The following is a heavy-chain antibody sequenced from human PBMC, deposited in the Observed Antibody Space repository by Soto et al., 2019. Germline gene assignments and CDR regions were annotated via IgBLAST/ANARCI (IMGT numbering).Heavy chain of an antibody. D-gene: IGHD6-13*01. J-gene: IGHJ6*02. V-gene: IGHV4-31*03. CDR3: AGSSWSYYYGMDV. CDR1: GGSISSGGYY. Sequence: SETLSLTCTVSGGSISSGGYYWSWIRQHPGKGLEWIGYIYYSGSTYYNPSLKSRVTISVDTSKNQFSLKLSSVTAADTAVYYCAGSSWSYYYGMDVWGQGTTVTVSS. CDR2: IYYSGST.